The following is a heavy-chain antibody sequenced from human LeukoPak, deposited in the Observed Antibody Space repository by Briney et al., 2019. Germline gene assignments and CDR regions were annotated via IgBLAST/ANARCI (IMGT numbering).Heavy chain of an antibody. J-gene: IGHJ4*02. D-gene: IGHD3-22*01. Sequence: ASVKVSCKASGNTFTAYYMYWVRQAPGQGLEWMGWINPNSGGTKSAQKFQGRVTMTRGTSISTAYMELSRLISDDTAVYYCARAGYYATSGPDYWGQGTLVTVSS. CDR2: INPNSGGT. CDR1: GNTFTAYY. V-gene: IGHV1-2*02. CDR3: ARAGYYATSGPDY.